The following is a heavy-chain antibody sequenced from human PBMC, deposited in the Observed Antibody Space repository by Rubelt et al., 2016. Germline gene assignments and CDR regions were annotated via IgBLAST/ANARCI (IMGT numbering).Heavy chain of an antibody. D-gene: IGHD3-9*01. J-gene: IGHJ4*02. V-gene: IGHV4-34*01. Sequence: QVQLQQWGAGLLKPSETLSLTCAVYGGSFSGYYWSWIRQPPGKGLEWIGEINHSGKTNYNPSLKSRVTVSVDTSKNQFSLKLSSVTAADTAVYYCARVGYFGRGANYWGQGTLVTVSS. CDR1: GGSFSGYY. CDR2: INHSGKT. CDR3: ARVGYFGRGANY.